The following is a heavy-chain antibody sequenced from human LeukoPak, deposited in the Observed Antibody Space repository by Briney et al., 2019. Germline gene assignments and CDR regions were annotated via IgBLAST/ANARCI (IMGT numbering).Heavy chain of an antibody. CDR3: TQVHDTSGYYYHFDS. Sequence: GGSLRLSCAASGFTFDTYSFHWVRQAPGKGLEWVSTLSGVGGGTNYGDSVKGRFTISRDNSKNTVYLQTNSLRAEDTAVYYCTQVHDTSGYYYHFDSWGQGTLVTVSS. V-gene: IGHV3-23*01. CDR2: LSGVGGGT. J-gene: IGHJ4*02. CDR1: GFTFDTYS. D-gene: IGHD3-22*01.